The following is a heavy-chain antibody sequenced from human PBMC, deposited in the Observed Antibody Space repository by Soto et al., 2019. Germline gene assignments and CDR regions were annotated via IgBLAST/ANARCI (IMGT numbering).Heavy chain of an antibody. J-gene: IGHJ5*02. CDR1: GYTLTGYY. CDR2: INPNSGGT. D-gene: IGHD6-19*01. Sequence: ASVKVSRKASGYTLTGYYMHWVRQAPGQGLEWMGWINPNSGGTNYAQKFQGRVTMTRDTSISTAYMELSRLRSDDTAVYYCARDVSVQGGRFSGWYDWFDPWGQGTLVTVSS. CDR3: ARDVSVQGGRFSGWYDWFDP. V-gene: IGHV1-2*02.